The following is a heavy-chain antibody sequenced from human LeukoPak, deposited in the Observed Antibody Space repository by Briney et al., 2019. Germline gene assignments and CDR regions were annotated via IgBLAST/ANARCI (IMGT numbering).Heavy chain of an antibody. CDR1: GGSISSGTSS. CDR2: IFDSGYS. CDR3: AKTNTPDNWFDP. V-gene: IGHV4-31*03. J-gene: IGHJ5*02. Sequence: SQTLSLTCTVSGGSISSGTSSWSWIRQHPGKGLERLGYIFDSGYSYYNPSLKSRLSMSVDTSKNRFSLTLSSVTAADTAIYYCAKTNTPDNWFDPWGQGTLVTVSS.